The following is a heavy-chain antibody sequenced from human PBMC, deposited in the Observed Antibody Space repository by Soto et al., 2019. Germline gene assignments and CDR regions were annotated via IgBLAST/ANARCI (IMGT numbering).Heavy chain of an antibody. D-gene: IGHD4-17*01. CDR2: IYYSGIT. CDR1: GGSISGGTYS. Sequence: QLQLQESGPGLVKPSETLSLTCAVSGGSISGGTYSWGWIRQPPGRGLQWIGNIYYSGITYYNPSLKSRVTISVDTSKNQFSLRLSSVSAADTAVYYCARHQDYGGVYDAFDIWGQGTMVTVSS. V-gene: IGHV4-39*01. CDR3: ARHQDYGGVYDAFDI. J-gene: IGHJ3*02.